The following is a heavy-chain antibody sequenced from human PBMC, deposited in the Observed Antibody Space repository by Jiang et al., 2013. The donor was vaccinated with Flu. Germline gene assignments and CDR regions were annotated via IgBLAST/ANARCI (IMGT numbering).Heavy chain of an antibody. J-gene: IGHJ6*02. D-gene: IGHD5-12*01. V-gene: IGHV5-10-1*01. CDR3: TRQANGMATGMDV. CDR1: GYIFNNYW. CDR2: IDPSDSYT. Sequence: KKPGESLRISCQGSGYIFNNYWISWVRQMPGKGLEWMGRIDPSDSYTNYSPSFQGHVSMSADKSITTVYLQWSSLKASDTAMYYCTRQANGMATGMDVWGRGTTVTVSS.